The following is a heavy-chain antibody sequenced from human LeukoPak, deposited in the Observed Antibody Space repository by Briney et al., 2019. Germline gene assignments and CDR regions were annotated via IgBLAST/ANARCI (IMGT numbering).Heavy chain of an antibody. CDR2: IYHSGST. V-gene: IGHV4-30-2*01. J-gene: IGHJ4*02. Sequence: PSQTLSLTCTVSGGSISSGGYYWSWIRQPPGKGLEWIGYIYHSGSTYYNPSLKSRVTISVDRSKNQFSLKLSSVTAADTAVYYCATKPLYYDSSGYLYWGQGTLVTVSS. D-gene: IGHD3-22*01. CDR3: ATKPLYYDSSGYLY. CDR1: GGSISSGGYY.